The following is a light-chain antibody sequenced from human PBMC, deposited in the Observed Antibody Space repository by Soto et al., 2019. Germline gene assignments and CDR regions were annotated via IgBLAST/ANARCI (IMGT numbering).Light chain of an antibody. Sequence: DIQLTQSPSTLSASVGDRVTVTCRASQRIDRYLAWYQQKPWKAPKLLVYDASTLEGGVPSSFSGSGSATEFILTISSLQPDDFATYYCQQYKDGAWTFGQGTRVEIK. V-gene: IGKV1-5*01. CDR1: QRIDRY. CDR2: DAS. CDR3: QQYKDGAWT. J-gene: IGKJ1*01.